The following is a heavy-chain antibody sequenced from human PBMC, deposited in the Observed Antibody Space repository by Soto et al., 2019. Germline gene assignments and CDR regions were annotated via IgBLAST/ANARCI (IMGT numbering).Heavy chain of an antibody. J-gene: IGHJ6*01. CDR1: GDMFRNSA. CDR2: IIPLFRKT. CDR3: ARARLSNGDPNIYFFYGLDV. D-gene: IGHD3-10*01. V-gene: IGHV1-69*01. Sequence: QVQLVQSGAEVKRPGSSVKVSCKASGDMFRNSAFTWVRQAPGQGLAWMGVIIPLFRKTDVAQKFQGRVNITADESTSSLYMEVSSLSSEDTAVYFCARARLSNGDPNIYFFYGLDVWXXXTTITVXS.